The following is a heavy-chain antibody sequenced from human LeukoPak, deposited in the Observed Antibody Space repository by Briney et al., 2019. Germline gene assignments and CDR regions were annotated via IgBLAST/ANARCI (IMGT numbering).Heavy chain of an antibody. D-gene: IGHD3-22*01. V-gene: IGHV4-59*01. CDR1: GGSISSYY. J-gene: IGHJ4*02. CDR3: ARGYYYDSSGYYFSLFFDY. CDR2: IYYSGST. Sequence: PSETLSLTCTVSGGSISSYYWSWIRQPPGKGPEWIGYIYYSGSTNYNPSLKSRVTISVDTSKSQFSLKLSSVTAADTAVYYCARGYYYDSSGYYFSLFFDYWGQGTLVTVSS.